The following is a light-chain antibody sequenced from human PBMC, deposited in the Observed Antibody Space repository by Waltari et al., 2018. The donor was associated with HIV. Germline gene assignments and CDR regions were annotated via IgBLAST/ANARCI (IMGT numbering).Light chain of an antibody. J-gene: IGKJ2*01. V-gene: IGKV4-1*01. Sequence: DIVVTQSPDSLAVSLGEGATINCWSSQSLLYSHNNKQSLAWYQQKPGQPPKLLFSWASTRESGVPDRFSASGSGTDFTLTISSLHAEDVAVYYCQQYGSTPRTFGQGTRLEIK. CDR3: QQYGSTPRT. CDR1: QSLLYSHNNKQS. CDR2: WAS.